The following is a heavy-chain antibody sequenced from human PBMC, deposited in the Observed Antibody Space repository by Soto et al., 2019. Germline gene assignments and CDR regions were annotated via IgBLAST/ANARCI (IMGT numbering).Heavy chain of an antibody. CDR1: GYSFTSND. D-gene: IGHD2-2*01. Sequence: QVQLVQSGAEVKKPGASVKVSCKASGYSFTSNDITCVRQAPGQGLEWMGWMNANSGLTVYAQKFQGRVTMTRNTSISTAYMELSSLTSEDTAVYYCARDATSPDYWGQGTLVAVSS. J-gene: IGHJ4*02. V-gene: IGHV1-8*01. CDR2: MNANSGLT. CDR3: ARDATSPDY.